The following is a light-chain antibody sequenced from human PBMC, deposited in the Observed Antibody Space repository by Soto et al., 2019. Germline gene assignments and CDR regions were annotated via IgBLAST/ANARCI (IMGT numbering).Light chain of an antibody. Sequence: EVVMRQSLATLSVSPGEGATLSCRASQGTGDTLAWYQHKPGQTPRLLIYDTSTRATGIPDTFSGRGSGTDFSLTISRLEPEDFAVYYCQQYGSAPLTFGQGTRLEIK. V-gene: IGKV3-20*01. CDR3: QQYGSAPLT. CDR1: QGTGDT. CDR2: DTS. J-gene: IGKJ5*01.